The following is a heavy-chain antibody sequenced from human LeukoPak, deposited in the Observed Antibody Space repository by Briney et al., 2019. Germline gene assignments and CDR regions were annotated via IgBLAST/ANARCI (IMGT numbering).Heavy chain of an antibody. Sequence: SGESLRLSCAVSRITFRNAWMSWVRQAPGKGLEWVARIRSKTEGETKEYAASVKPRSTISRDDSITRLYMPMNSLKTEDTAVYYCTTGVVTGTSRWGQGTLVTVSS. V-gene: IGHV3-15*01. D-gene: IGHD1-1*01. J-gene: IGHJ4*02. CDR1: RITFRNAW. CDR2: IRSKTEGETK. CDR3: TTGVVTGTSR.